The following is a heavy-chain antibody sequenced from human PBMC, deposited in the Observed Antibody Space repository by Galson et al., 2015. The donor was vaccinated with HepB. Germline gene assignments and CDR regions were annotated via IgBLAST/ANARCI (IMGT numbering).Heavy chain of an antibody. CDR1: GDSITNGGYS. V-gene: IGHV4-30-2*06. D-gene: IGHD2-8*01. CDR2: ISYSGNA. Sequence: TLSLTCGVFGDSITNGGYSWSWIRQSPGKGLEWIGYISYSGNAYYNSPLKSRVTISVDRSKNQFSLKLSSVTAADTAVYYCARQGYCTTTSCHNWFDPWGQGTLVTVSS. CDR3: ARQGYCTTTSCHNWFDP. J-gene: IGHJ5*02.